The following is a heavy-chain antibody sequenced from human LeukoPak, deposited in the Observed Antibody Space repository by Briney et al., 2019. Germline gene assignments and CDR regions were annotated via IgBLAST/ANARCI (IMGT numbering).Heavy chain of an antibody. Sequence: GGSLRLSCAASGFTFSSYAMSWVRQAPGKGLEWVSSISSSSSYIYYADSVKGRFTISRDNAKNSLYLQMNSLRAEDTAVYYCAKHLRRGILTGGYYYMDVWGKGTTVTISS. CDR1: GFTFSSYA. J-gene: IGHJ6*03. V-gene: IGHV3-21*04. CDR3: AKHLRRGILTGGYYYMDV. CDR2: ISSSSSYI. D-gene: IGHD3-9*01.